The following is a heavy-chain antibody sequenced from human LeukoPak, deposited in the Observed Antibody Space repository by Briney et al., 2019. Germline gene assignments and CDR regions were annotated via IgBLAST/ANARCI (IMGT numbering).Heavy chain of an antibody. CDR2: ISAYNGNT. CDR1: GYTFPSYF. Sequence: GASVKVSCKASGYTFPSYFMHWVRQAPGQGLEWVGWISAYNGNTNYAQKLQGRVTMTTDTSTSTAYMELRSLRSDDTAVYYCARSGSYTYYFDYWGQGTLVTVSS. CDR3: ARSGSYTYYFDY. J-gene: IGHJ4*02. D-gene: IGHD1-26*01. V-gene: IGHV1-18*04.